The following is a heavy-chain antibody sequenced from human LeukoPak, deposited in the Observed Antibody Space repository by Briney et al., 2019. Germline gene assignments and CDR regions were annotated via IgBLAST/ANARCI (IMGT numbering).Heavy chain of an antibody. CDR2: ISSSGSTM. CDR1: GFTFSDYY. CDR3: AREAYYDSSGYYDY. J-gene: IGHJ4*02. V-gene: IGHV3-11*01. Sequence: PGGSLRLSCAASGFTFSDYYMSWIRQAPGKGLEWVSYISSSGSTMYYADSVKDRFTISRDNAKNSLYLQMNSLRAEDTAVYYCAREAYYDSSGYYDYWGQGTLVTVSS. D-gene: IGHD3-22*01.